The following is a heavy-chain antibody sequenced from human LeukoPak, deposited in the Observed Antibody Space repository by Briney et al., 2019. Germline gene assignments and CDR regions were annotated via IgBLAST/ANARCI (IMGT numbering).Heavy chain of an antibody. D-gene: IGHD3/OR15-3a*01. CDR2: IRSAVETT. CDR1: GFTFSSYG. CDR3: AKHFCTGLDCSLFDS. V-gene: IGHV3-23*01. J-gene: IGHJ4*02. Sequence: GGSLRLSCAASGFTFSSYGMHWVRQAPGKGLEWISGIRSAVETTHYADSVKGRFIISRDNSKNALSLQLNSLRPEDTALYYCAKHFCTGLDCSLFDSWGQGTLVTVS.